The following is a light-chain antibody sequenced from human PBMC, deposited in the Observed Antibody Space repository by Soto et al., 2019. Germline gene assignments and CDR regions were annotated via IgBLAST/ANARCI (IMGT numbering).Light chain of an antibody. J-gene: IGKJ1*01. CDR2: WAS. Sequence: DIVMTQSPDSLAVSLGERATINCKSSQSVLYSSNNKNYLAWYQQKPGQPPKLLIYWASTRESGVPDRFSGSGSGTDFTLTISSLRAEDVAVYYCQHFGTFGQGTKVEIK. CDR3: QHFGT. CDR1: QSVLYSSNNKNY. V-gene: IGKV4-1*01.